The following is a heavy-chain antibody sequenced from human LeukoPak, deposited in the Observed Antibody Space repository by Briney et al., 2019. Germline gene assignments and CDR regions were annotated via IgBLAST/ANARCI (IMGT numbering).Heavy chain of an antibody. CDR3: ASDTGYSSSWYIGEFDY. CDR1: GGSISSYY. D-gene: IGHD6-13*01. J-gene: IGHJ4*02. V-gene: IGHV4-59*01. Sequence: SETLSLTCTVSGGSISSYYWSWIRQPPGKGLEWIGYIYYSGSTNYNPSLKSRVTISVDTSKNQFSLKLSSVTAADTAVYYCASDTGYSSSWYIGEFDYWGQGTLVTVSS. CDR2: IYYSGST.